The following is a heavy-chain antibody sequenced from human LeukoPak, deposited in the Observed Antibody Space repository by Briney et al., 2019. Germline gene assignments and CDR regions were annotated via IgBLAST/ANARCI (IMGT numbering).Heavy chain of an antibody. CDR1: GGSISSGGYY. J-gene: IGHJ3*02. V-gene: IGHV4-30-2*01. CDR2: IYHSGST. Sequence: EPSETLSLTCTVSGGSISSGGYYWSWIRQPPGKGLEWIGYIYHSGSTYYNPSLKSRVTISVDRSKNQFSLKLSSVTAADTAVYYCARGIPPDINTYCSSTSCSLFPGGAFDIWGQGTMVTVSS. CDR3: ARGIPPDINTYCSSTSCSLFPGGAFDI. D-gene: IGHD2-2*01.